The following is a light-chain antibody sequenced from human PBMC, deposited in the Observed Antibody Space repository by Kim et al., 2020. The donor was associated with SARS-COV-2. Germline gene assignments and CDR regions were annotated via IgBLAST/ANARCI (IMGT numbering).Light chain of an antibody. V-gene: IGLV1-47*01. CDR3: AAWDDSLSALV. Sequence: ELTQPPSASGTPGQRVTISCSGSSSNIGSNYVYWYQQLPGTAPKLLIYRNNQRPSGVPDRFSGSTSGTSASLAISGLRSEDEADYYCAAWDDSLSALVFGGGTQLTVL. J-gene: IGLJ3*02. CDR2: RNN. CDR1: SSNIGSNY.